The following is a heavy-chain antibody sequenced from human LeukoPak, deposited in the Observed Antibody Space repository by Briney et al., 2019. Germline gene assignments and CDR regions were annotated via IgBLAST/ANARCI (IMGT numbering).Heavy chain of an antibody. Sequence: GRSLRLSCAASGFTFSSYGMHWVRQAPGKGLEWVAFIRYDGSNKYYADSVKGRFTISRDNSKNTLYLQMNSLRAEDTAVYYCAKDKVGVVTATTDYWGQGTLVTVSS. V-gene: IGHV3-30*02. J-gene: IGHJ4*02. CDR1: GFTFSSYG. D-gene: IGHD2-21*02. CDR3: AKDKVGVVTATTDY. CDR2: IRYDGSNK.